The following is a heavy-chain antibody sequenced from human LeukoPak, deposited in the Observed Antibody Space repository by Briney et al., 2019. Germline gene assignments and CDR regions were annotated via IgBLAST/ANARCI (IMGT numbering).Heavy chain of an antibody. CDR2: IYYSGST. CDR1: GFTLDSHW. D-gene: IGHD6-13*01. J-gene: IGHJ4*02. V-gene: IGHV4-39*07. CDR3: ARHRRDYSSSWSDDY. Sequence: GSLRLSCAASGFTLDSHWMSWVRQAPGKGLEWIGSIYYSGSTYYNPSLKSRVTISVDTSKNQFSLKLSSVTAADTAVYYCARHRRDYSSSWSDDYWGQGTLVTVSS.